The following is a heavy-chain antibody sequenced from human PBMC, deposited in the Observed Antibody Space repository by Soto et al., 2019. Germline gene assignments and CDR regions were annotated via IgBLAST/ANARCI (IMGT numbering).Heavy chain of an antibody. CDR3: ARDPGENYYDSSGYRIYYCDY. CDR1: GGSISSTSYY. CDR2: IYYSGST. J-gene: IGHJ4*02. Sequence: SETLSLTCNASGGSISSTSYYWSWIRQHPGKGLEWFGYIYYSGSTYYNPSLKSRVTISVDTSKNQFSLKLSSVTAADTAVYYCARDPGENYYDSSGYRIYYCDYWGQGTLVTVSS. D-gene: IGHD3-22*01. V-gene: IGHV4-31*03.